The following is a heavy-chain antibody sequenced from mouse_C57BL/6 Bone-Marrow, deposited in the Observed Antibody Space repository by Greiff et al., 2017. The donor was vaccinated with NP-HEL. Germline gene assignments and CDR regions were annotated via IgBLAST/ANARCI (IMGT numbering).Heavy chain of an antibody. Sequence: EVQGVESGPGLVKPSQTVFLTCTVTGISITTGNYRWSWIRQFPGNKLEWIGYIYYSGTITYNPSLTSRTTITRDTPKNQFFLEMNSLTAEDTATYYGARDRRQNYYGSSYYWYFDVWGTGTTVTVSS. CDR2: IYYSGTI. J-gene: IGHJ1*03. CDR3: ARDRRQNYYGSSYYWYFDV. CDR1: GISITTGNYR. V-gene: IGHV3-5*01. D-gene: IGHD1-1*01.